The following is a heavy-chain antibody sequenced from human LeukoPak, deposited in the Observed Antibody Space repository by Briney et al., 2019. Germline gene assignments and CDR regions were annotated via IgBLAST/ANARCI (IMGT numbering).Heavy chain of an antibody. J-gene: IGHJ4*02. Sequence: PSETLSLTCTVSGGSISSGGYYWSWIRQHPGKGLEWIGYIYYSGSTYYNPSLKSRVTISVDTSKNQFSLKLSSVTAADTAVYYCAREGWSYGSFDYWGQGTLVTVSS. CDR2: IYYSGST. D-gene: IGHD1-26*01. CDR1: GGSISSGGYY. V-gene: IGHV4-31*03. CDR3: AREGWSYGSFDY.